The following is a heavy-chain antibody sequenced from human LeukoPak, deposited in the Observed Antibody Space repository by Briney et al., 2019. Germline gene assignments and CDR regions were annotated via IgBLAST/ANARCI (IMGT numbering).Heavy chain of an antibody. CDR1: GFTFSSYA. D-gene: IGHD3-3*01. CDR3: ARGGPVKSIYDPHWYDP. CDR2: ISGSGGST. V-gene: IGHV3-23*01. J-gene: IGHJ5*02. Sequence: GGSLRLSCAASGFTFSSYAMSWVRQAPGKGLEWVSAISGSGGSTCYADSVKGRFTSSRDNAKNTLYLQMNSLRVEDTAVYFCARGGPVKSIYDPHWYDPWGQGTQVTVSS.